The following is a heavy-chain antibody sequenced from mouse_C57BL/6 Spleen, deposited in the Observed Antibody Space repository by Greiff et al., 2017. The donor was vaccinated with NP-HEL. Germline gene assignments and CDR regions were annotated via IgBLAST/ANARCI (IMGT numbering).Heavy chain of an antibody. V-gene: IGHV1-54*01. CDR1: GYAFTNYL. J-gene: IGHJ4*01. CDR3: ARSGFTTVVATGYYAMDY. D-gene: IGHD1-1*01. CDR2: INPGSGGT. Sequence: QVQLQQSGAELVRPGTSVKVSCKASGYAFTNYLIEWVKQRPGQGLEWIGVINPGSGGTNYNEKFKGKATLTADKSSSTAYMQLSSLTSEDSAVYFCARSGFTTVVATGYYAMDYWGQGTSVTVSS.